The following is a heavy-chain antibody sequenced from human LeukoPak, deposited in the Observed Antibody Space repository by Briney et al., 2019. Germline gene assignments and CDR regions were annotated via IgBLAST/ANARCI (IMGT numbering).Heavy chain of an antibody. D-gene: IGHD6-19*01. CDR2: ISSSSSYI. V-gene: IGHV3-21*01. J-gene: IGHJ5*02. Sequence: GGSLRLSCAASGFTFSSYNMNWVRQAPGKGLEWVSSISSSSSYIYYADSVKGRFTISRDNAKNSLYLQMNSLRAEDTAVYYCARDASIAVAGTDIWFDPWGQGTLVTVSS. CDR1: GFTFSSYN. CDR3: ARDASIAVAGTDIWFDP.